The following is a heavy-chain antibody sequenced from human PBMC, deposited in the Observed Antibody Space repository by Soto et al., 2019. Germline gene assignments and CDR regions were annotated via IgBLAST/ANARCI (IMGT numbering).Heavy chain of an antibody. D-gene: IGHD2-15*01. CDR3: RHTAPKYCSGGSCYPTPDAFDL. Sequence: QVQLVESGGGVVQPGRSLRLSCAASGFTFSSYAMHWVRQAPGKGLEWVAVISYDGSNKYYADSVKGRFTISRDNSKNTLYLQMNRLRAEDTAVYYCRHTAPKYCSGGSCYPTPDAFDLWGQGTMVTVSS. CDR2: ISYDGSNK. CDR1: GFTFSSYA. J-gene: IGHJ3*01. V-gene: IGHV3-30-3*01.